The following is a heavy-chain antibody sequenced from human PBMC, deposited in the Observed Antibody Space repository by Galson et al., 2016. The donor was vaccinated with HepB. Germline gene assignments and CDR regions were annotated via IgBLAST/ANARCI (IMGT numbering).Heavy chain of an antibody. J-gene: IGHJ4*02. V-gene: IGHV5-51*01. CDR3: ARRDYYGSGIDDS. D-gene: IGHD3-10*01. CDR2: IYPRNSDT. Sequence: QSGAEVKKPGESLKISCKGSEYSFTNFWIGWVRQMPGKGLEWMGIIYPRNSDTLYSPSFQGQVTISAAKSINTAYLQWSSLKASDTAMYYCARRDYYGSGIDDSWGQGTLVTVSS. CDR1: EYSFTNFW.